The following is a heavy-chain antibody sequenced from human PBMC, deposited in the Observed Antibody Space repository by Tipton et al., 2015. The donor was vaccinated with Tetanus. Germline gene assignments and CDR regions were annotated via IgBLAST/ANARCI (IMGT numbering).Heavy chain of an antibody. Sequence: SLRLSCAASGFTFSNYAMRWVRQAPGKGLEWVPGITGGNTYYADSVKGRFTISRDNSKNTLSLQMNSLRGEDTAVYYCAKALGSSAWEGNRGQGSLAPVSS. D-gene: IGHD1-26*01. CDR1: GFTFSNYA. V-gene: IGHV3-23*01. CDR2: ITGGNT. J-gene: IGHJ4*02. CDR3: AKALGSSAWEGN.